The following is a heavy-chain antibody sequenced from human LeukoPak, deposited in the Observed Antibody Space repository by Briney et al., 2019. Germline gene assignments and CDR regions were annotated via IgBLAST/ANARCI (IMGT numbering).Heavy chain of an antibody. V-gene: IGHV4-38-2*02. Sequence: SETLSLTCTVSGYSISSGYYWGWIRQPPGKGLEWIGIMYHSGRTYYNPSLKSRVTMSVDTSKKQFSLKLSSVTAADTAVYYCARGPEYSSSWYFDLWGRGTLVTVSS. CDR1: GYSISSGYY. J-gene: IGHJ2*01. CDR2: MYHSGRT. CDR3: ARGPEYSSSWYFDL. D-gene: IGHD6-6*01.